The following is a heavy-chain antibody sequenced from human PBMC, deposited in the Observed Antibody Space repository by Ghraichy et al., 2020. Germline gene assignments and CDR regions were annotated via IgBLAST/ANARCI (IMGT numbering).Heavy chain of an antibody. CDR3: ARDKEDTYYDILTGYYKSGGAFDI. V-gene: IGHV3-30*04. D-gene: IGHD3-9*01. Sequence: GGSLRLSCAASGFTFSSYAMHWVRQAPGKGLEWVTVISYDGSNKYYADSVKGRFTISRDNSKNTLYLQMNSLRAEDTAVYYCARDKEDTYYDILTGYYKSGGAFDIWGQGTTVTVSS. CDR1: GFTFSSYA. CDR2: ISYDGSNK. J-gene: IGHJ3*02.